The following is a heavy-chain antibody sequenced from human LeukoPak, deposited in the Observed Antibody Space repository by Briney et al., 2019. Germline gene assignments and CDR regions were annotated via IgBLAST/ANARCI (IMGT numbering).Heavy chain of an antibody. CDR2: IIPIFGTA. V-gene: IGHV1-69*05. CDR1: GGTFSSYA. D-gene: IGHD4/OR15-4a*01. Sequence: SVKVSCKASGGTFSSYAISWVRQAPGQGLEWMGGIIPIFGTANYAQKFQGRVTITTDESTSTAYMELSSLRSEDTAVYYCAGGTMEPPFFDYWGQGTLVTVSS. CDR3: AGGTMEPPFFDY. J-gene: IGHJ4*02.